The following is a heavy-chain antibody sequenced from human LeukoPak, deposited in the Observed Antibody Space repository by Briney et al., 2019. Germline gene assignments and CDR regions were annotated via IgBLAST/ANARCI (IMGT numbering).Heavy chain of an antibody. CDR3: AKSNAWDWFDP. CDR1: GGSITSSNW. V-gene: IGHV4-4*02. CDR2: IYYTGNT. Sequence: SETLSLTCAVSGGSITSSNWWSWVRQPPGKGLEWIGEIYYTGNTNYNPSLKSRVTISVDKSDNQFSLNLSSVTAADTAVYYCAKSNAWDWFDPWGQGTLVTVSS. J-gene: IGHJ5*02. D-gene: IGHD4-11*01.